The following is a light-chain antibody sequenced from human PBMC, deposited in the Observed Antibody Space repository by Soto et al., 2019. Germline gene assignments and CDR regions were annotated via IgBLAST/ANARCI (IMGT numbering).Light chain of an antibody. J-gene: IGKJ1*01. Sequence: EIVWTQSPGTLSLSPGGRATLSRRASQSVDSSYLAWYHQRPGQAPRLLIYGASSRATGIPDRFSGSGSGTDFTLTISRLEPEDFAVYYCQHFGSSRGTFGQGTKVDIK. CDR3: QHFGSSRGT. CDR2: GAS. V-gene: IGKV3-20*01. CDR1: QSVDSSY.